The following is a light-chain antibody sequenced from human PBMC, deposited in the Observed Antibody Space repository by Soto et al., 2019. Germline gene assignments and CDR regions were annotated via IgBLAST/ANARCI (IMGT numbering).Light chain of an antibody. V-gene: IGKV3-11*01. CDR2: DAS. CDR1: QIVWTY. Sequence: DIVSTQSPATLSLDPVYRSTSSCSSIQIVWTYLAWYQHTRGQAPRLLLYDASNRASGVPARFSGSGSGTDFSLTISSLEPEDFAVHYRPQSNNWPRSPCGQGTRLEIK. J-gene: IGKJ5*01. CDR3: PQSNNWPRSP.